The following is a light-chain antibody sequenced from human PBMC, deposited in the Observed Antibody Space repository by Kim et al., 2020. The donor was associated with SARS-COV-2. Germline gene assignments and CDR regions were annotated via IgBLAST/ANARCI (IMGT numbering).Light chain of an antibody. J-gene: IGKJ1*01. CDR1: ETVTTS. CDR2: GAS. CDR3: QQYSDWPPT. V-gene: IGKV3-15*01. Sequence: EVVVTQSPATLSVFPWERATLSCRTSETVTTSLAWYQQTPGQAPRLLIHGASARPTGLPARFSGGGSGTDFTLTITGAQSEDAATYYCQQYSDWPPTFGQGTKVDIK.